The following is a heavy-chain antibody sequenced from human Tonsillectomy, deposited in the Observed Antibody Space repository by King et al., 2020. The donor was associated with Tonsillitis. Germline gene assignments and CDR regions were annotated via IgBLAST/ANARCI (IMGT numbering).Heavy chain of an antibody. CDR2: ISSDGTNT. D-gene: IGHD1-26*01. J-gene: IGHJ4*02. CDR1: GFTFRSYA. Sequence: VQLVESGGGVVQPGRSLRLSCAASGFTFRSYAMHWVRQAPGKGLEWGAIISSDGTNTFYADSVKGRFTISRDSSRNTLYLQMNSLRAEDTAMYYCARDPSSWELLFDYWGQGTLVTVSS. CDR3: ARDPSSWELLFDY. V-gene: IGHV3-30*04.